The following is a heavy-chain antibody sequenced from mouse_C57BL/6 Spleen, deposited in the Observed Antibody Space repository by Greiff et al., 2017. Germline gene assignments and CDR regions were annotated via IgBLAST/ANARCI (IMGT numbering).Heavy chain of an antibody. CDR2: IHPNSGST. J-gene: IGHJ3*01. Sequence: QVQLQQPGAELVKPGASVKLSCKASGYTFTSHWMHWVKQRPGQGLEWIGMIHPNSGSTNYNEKFKSKATLTVDKSSSTAYMQLSSLTSEDSAVYYGAREHDGYWFAYWGQGTLVTVSA. CDR3: AREHDGYWFAY. D-gene: IGHD2-3*01. V-gene: IGHV1-64*01. CDR1: GYTFTSHW.